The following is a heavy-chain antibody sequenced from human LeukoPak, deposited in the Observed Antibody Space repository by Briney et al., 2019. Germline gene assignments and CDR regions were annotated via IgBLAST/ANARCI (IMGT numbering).Heavy chain of an antibody. J-gene: IGHJ4*02. D-gene: IGHD4-11*01. V-gene: IGHV3-23*01. CDR2: ISGSGGST. CDR1: GFTFSSYA. CDR3: AKDSSYSKVRKFDY. Sequence: PGGPLRLSCAAYGFTFSSYAMSWVRQAPGKGLEWVSAISGSGGSTYYADSVKGRFTISRDNSKNTLYLQMNSLRAEDTAVYYCAKDSSYSKVRKFDYWAQGTLVTVSS.